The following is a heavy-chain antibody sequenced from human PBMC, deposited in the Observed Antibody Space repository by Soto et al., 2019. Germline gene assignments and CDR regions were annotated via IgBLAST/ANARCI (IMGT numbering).Heavy chain of an antibody. CDR2: ISGSGKDT. V-gene: IGHV3-21*06. D-gene: IGHD6-6*01. CDR3: ARVHLVRTSSYYCGMDV. J-gene: IGHJ6*02. Sequence: VGTLRLSCAISGFTFSNYRMNWVREAPGKGLEWVASISGSGKDTFYRDSVKGRFTISRDNAESSLVLQMNSLTVDDTAVYHCARVHLVRTSSYYCGMDVWGPGTTVTVSS. CDR1: GFTFSNYR.